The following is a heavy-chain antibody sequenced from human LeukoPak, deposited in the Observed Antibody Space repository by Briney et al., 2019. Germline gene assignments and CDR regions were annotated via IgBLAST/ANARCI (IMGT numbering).Heavy chain of an antibody. V-gene: IGHV4-39*01. CDR1: GGSISSSSYY. CDR3: ASAGWYGYYMDV. D-gene: IGHD6-19*01. CDR2: IYYSGST. Sequence: SETLSLTCTVSGGSISSSSYYWGWIRQPPGKGLEWIGSIYYSGSTYYNPSLKSRVTISVDTSKNQFSLKLSSVTAADTAVYYCASAGWYGYYMDVWGKGTTVTISS. J-gene: IGHJ6*03.